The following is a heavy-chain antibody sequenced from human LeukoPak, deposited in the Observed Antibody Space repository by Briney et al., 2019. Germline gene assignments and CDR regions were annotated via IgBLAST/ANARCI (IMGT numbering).Heavy chain of an antibody. D-gene: IGHD1-26*01. V-gene: IGHV1-24*01. J-gene: IGHJ4*02. Sequence: ASVKVSCKDSGYTLTELSMHWVRQAPGKGLEWMGGFDPEDGETIYAQKFQGRVTMTEDTSTDTAYMELSSLRSEDTAVYYCATGYSGSYGGYYFDYWGQGTLVTVSS. CDR2: FDPEDGET. CDR3: ATGYSGSYGGYYFDY. CDR1: GYTLTELS.